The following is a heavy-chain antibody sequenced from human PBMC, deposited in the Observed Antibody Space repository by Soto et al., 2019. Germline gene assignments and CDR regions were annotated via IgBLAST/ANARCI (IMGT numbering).Heavy chain of an antibody. D-gene: IGHD2-2*01. J-gene: IGHJ6*02. Sequence: ASVKVSCKASGGTFSSYAISWVRQAPGQGLEWMGGIIPIFGTANYAQKFQGRVTITADESTSTAYMELSSLRSEDTAVYYCARARRRGYCSSTSCYGGMDVWGQGTTVTVSS. V-gene: IGHV1-69*13. CDR1: GGTFSSYA. CDR2: IIPIFGTA. CDR3: ARARRRGYCSSTSCYGGMDV.